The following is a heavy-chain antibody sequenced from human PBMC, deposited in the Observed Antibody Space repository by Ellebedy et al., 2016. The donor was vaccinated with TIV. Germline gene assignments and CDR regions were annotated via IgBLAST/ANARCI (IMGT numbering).Heavy chain of an antibody. J-gene: IGHJ3*02. V-gene: IGHV3-7*01. CDR2: INQDGSEK. CDR3: ATDGSFGDYVTPQHAFTI. D-gene: IGHD4-17*01. Sequence: GGSLRLSCAVSGFTFSSYWMSWVRQAPGKGLEWVANINQDGSEKYYVDSVKGRFTISRDNAKNSLYLQMNSLTVEDTAVFYCATDGSFGDYVTPQHAFTIWGQGTMVTVSS. CDR1: GFTFSSYW.